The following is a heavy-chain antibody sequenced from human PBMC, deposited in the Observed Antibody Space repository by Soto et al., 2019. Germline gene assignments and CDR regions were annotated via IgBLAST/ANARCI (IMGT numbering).Heavy chain of an antibody. V-gene: IGHV4-39*01. CDR2: IYYSGST. J-gene: IGHJ6*02. D-gene: IGHD6-13*01. Sequence: SETLSLTCTVSGGSISSSSYYWGWIRQPPGKGLEWIGSIYYSGSTYYNPSLKSRVTISVDTSKNQFSLKLSSVTAADTAVYYCASILAAAGTGYYYYGMDVWGQGTTVT. CDR3: ASILAAAGTGYYYYGMDV. CDR1: GGSISSSSYY.